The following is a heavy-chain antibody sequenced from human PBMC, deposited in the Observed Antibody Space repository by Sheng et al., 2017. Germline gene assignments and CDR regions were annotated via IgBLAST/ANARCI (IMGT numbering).Heavy chain of an antibody. J-gene: IGHJ4*02. V-gene: IGHV3-30*01. CDR1: GFIFSNYD. CDR3: ATEDRGKLLPFQY. D-gene: IGHD2-21*01. Sequence: QVQLVESGGGVVQPGRSLRLSCAASGFIFSNYDMHWVRQAPGKGLEWVAVISYEGTNTYYADSVKGRFTISRDTSKNTLYLQMDSLRTEDTAVYYCATEDRGKLLPFQYWGQGT. CDR2: ISYEGTNT.